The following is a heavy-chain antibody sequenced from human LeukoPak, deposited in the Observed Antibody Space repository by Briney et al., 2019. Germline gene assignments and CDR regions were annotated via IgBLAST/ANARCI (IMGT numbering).Heavy chain of an antibody. CDR1: GGSFSGYY. V-gene: IGHV4-34*01. CDR2: INHSGST. Sequence: SETLSLTCAVYGGSFSGYYWSWIRQPPGKGLEWIGEINHSGSTNYNPSLKSRVTISVDTSKNQFSLKLSSVTAADTAVYYCARNPRLIWDLYFDYWGQGTLVTVSS. CDR3: ARNPRLIWDLYFDY. D-gene: IGHD3-16*01. J-gene: IGHJ4*02.